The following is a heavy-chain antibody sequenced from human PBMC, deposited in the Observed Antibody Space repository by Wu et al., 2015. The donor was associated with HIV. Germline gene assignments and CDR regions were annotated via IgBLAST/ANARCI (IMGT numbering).Heavy chain of an antibody. D-gene: IGHD5-24*01. Sequence: QVQLVQSGAEVKKPGASVKISCKASVYTFNSYHIYWVRQAPGQGLEWMGVIYPTSSRTNYAQKFEGRVTMTRDTSTRTVYLELGSLTSDDTAVYYCARLQSLHGLYSNADFWGQGTLVTVSS. CDR1: VYTFNSYH. V-gene: IGHV1-46*02. CDR2: IYPTSSRT. J-gene: IGHJ4*02. CDR3: ARLQSLHGLYSNADF.